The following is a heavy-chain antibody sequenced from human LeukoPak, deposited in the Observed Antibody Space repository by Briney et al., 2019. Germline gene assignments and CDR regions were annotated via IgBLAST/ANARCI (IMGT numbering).Heavy chain of an antibody. D-gene: IGHD2-2*01. CDR2: ISSGITNI. CDR3: ARMWGSSSTLNWFDP. J-gene: IGHJ5*02. CDR1: GFTFSSYP. V-gene: IGHV3-21*01. Sequence: GGSLRLSCAASGFTFSSYPMNWVRQAPGKGLEWVSTISSGITNIYYADSVRGRFTISRDNAKNSLSLQMDSLRAEDTAVYYCARMWGSSSTLNWFDPWGQGTLVTVSS.